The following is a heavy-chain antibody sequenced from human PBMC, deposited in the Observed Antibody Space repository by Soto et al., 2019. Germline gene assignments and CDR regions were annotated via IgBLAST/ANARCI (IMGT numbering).Heavy chain of an antibody. CDR1: GFTFSNYA. J-gene: IGHJ6*02. CDR2: ISGSGGRT. D-gene: IGHD3-3*01. Sequence: GGALRLSCAASGFTFSNYAMSWVRQAPGKGLEWVSSISGSGGRTYYADSVKGRLTISRDNSKNTLSLHMNSLRAEDTAIYYCAKLVVFGVVMGLEDLWGQGTTVTVSS. CDR3: AKLVVFGVVMGLEDL. V-gene: IGHV3-23*01.